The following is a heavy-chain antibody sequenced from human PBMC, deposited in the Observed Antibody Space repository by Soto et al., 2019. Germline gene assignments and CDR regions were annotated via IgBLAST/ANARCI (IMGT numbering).Heavy chain of an antibody. D-gene: IGHD6-19*01. V-gene: IGHV3-30*18. CDR2: VSHDGRNT. CDR1: GYAFGDYA. Sequence: VQLVESGGGVVQPGRTLRLSCAASGYAFGDYAMHWVRQAPGKGLEWVAVVSHDGRNTHYADSVKGPFTISRDTSTNTVSLEMTSRRAEDTAVYYCAKGGRQWLVTSDFNYWGQGDLVTVSS. J-gene: IGHJ4*02. CDR3: AKGGRQWLVTSDFNY.